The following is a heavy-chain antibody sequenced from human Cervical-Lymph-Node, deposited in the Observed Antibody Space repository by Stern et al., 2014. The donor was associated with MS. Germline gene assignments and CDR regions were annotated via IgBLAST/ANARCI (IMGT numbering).Heavy chain of an antibody. D-gene: IGHD4-23*01. J-gene: IGHJ5*02. CDR3: AREHHGGNFAA. CDR1: GATFSTNG. V-gene: IGHV1-69*01. Sequence: MQLEESGAEVKKPGTSVKVSCKVSGATFSTNGISWVRQGPGQGLEWMGATVPILERSNYAQRFRGRVTITADESTSTSYMELTSLRSDDTGVYYCAREHHGGNFAAWGQGTLVTVSS. CDR2: TVPILERS.